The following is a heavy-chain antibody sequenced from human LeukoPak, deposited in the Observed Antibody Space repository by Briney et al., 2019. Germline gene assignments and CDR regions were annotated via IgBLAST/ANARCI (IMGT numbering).Heavy chain of an antibody. J-gene: IGHJ3*02. D-gene: IGHD3-10*01. Sequence: GGSLRLSCAASGFTFSSYSMNWVRQAPGKGLEWVSSISSSSSYIYYADSVKGRFTISRDNAKNSLYMQINTLRAEDTGVYYCVREALCAGLGSYNNAAFDIWGQGTMVTVSS. CDR1: GFTFSSYS. V-gene: IGHV3-21*01. CDR3: VREALCAGLGSYNNAAFDI. CDR2: ISSSSSYI.